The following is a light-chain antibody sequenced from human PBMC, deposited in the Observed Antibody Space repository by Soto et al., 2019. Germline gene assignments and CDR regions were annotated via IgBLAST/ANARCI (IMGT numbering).Light chain of an antibody. J-gene: IGLJ2*01. Sequence: QAVVTQEPSLTVSPGGTVILTCASSTGAVTSGYYPNWFQQKPGQAPRALIYSTNNKYSWTPARFSGSLLGGKAALTLSGVQPEDEADYYCLLYYGGQLGVFGGGTKLTVL. V-gene: IGLV7-43*01. CDR2: STN. CDR1: TGAVTSGYY. CDR3: LLYYGGQLGV.